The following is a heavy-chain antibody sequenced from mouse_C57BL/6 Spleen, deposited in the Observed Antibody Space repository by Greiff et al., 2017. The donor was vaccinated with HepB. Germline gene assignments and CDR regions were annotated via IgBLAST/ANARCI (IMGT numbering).Heavy chain of an antibody. D-gene: IGHD2-5*01. Sequence: QVQLQQPGAELVRPGTSVKLSCKASGYTFTSYWMHWVKQRPGQGLEWIGVIDPSDSYTNYNQKFKGKATLTVDTSSSTAYMQLSSLTSEDSAVYYCARHYSNYFFAYWGQGTLVTVSA. CDR3: ARHYSNYFFAY. V-gene: IGHV1-59*01. CDR2: IDPSDSYT. CDR1: GYTFTSYW. J-gene: IGHJ3*01.